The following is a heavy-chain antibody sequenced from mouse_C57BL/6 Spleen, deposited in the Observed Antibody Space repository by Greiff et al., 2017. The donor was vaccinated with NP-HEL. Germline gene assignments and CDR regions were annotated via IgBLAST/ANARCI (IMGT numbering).Heavy chain of an antibody. CDR2: ISSGSSTI. Sequence: EVQLVESGGGLVKPGGSLKLSCAASGFTFSDYGMHWVRQAPEKGLEWVAYISSGSSTIYYADTVKGRFTISRDNAKNTLFLQRTSLRSEDTAMYYCARGGYYGSRRDYAMDYWGQGTSVTVSS. CDR3: ARGGYYGSRRDYAMDY. J-gene: IGHJ4*01. D-gene: IGHD1-1*01. V-gene: IGHV5-17*01. CDR1: GFTFSDYG.